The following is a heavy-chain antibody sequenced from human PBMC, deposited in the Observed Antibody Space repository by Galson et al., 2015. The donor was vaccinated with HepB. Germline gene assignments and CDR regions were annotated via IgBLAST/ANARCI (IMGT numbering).Heavy chain of an antibody. Sequence: SLRLSCAASGFTFSDYYMNWIRQAPGKGLEWLSYISSSGYTIYYADSVKGRFTISRDNAKNSLYLQMDSLRAEDTAVYYCARAGGYNWNYFDYWGQGTLVTASS. CDR1: GFTFSDYY. D-gene: IGHD1-20*01. CDR2: ISSSGYTI. J-gene: IGHJ4*02. V-gene: IGHV3-11*01. CDR3: ARAGGYNWNYFDY.